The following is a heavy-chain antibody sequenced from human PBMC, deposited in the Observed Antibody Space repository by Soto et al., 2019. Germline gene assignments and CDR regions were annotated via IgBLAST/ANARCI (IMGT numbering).Heavy chain of an antibody. V-gene: IGHV1-3*01. J-gene: IGHJ4*02. CDR2: INAGNGNT. Sequence: QVQLVQSGAAVKKPGASVKVSCKASGYTFTSYAMHWVRQAPGQRLEWMGWINAGNGNTKYSRKFQGRVTITRDTSASTAYMELSSLRSEDTAVYYCARGPGGPDGPGDYWGQGTLVTVSS. CDR3: ARGPGGPDGPGDY. CDR1: GYTFTSYA. D-gene: IGHD2-15*01.